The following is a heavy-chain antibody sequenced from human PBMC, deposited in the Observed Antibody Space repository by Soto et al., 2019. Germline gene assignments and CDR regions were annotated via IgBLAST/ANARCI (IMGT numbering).Heavy chain of an antibody. D-gene: IGHD1-1*01. Sequence: QVQLVQSGAEVKKPGASVKVSCKASGYSFTNYDINWVRQATGQGPEWMGWMNPNSGDTGYAQNFQGRVTMTRDTSIRTAYMELXSXRSEDTAVYYXARVGGNWNDDYFDYWGQGTLVNVSS. J-gene: IGHJ4*02. CDR1: GYSFTNYD. V-gene: IGHV1-8*01. CDR2: MNPNSGDT. CDR3: ARVGGNWNDDYFDY.